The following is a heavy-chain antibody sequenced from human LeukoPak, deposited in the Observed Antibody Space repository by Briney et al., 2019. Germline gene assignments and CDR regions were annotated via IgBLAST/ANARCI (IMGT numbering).Heavy chain of an antibody. V-gene: IGHV3-23*05. CDR3: AKGISGSCYTGLGF. D-gene: IGHD2-2*02. Sequence: GGSLRLSCAASGFTFSSFAMGWVRMAPGKGLQWISCIYGSNNNTYYTDSVTGRFTISRDNSKTTLFLQMNSLRAEDTAVYYCAKGISGSCYTGLGFWGQGTLVTVSS. CDR1: GFTFSSFA. CDR2: IYGSNNNT. J-gene: IGHJ4*02.